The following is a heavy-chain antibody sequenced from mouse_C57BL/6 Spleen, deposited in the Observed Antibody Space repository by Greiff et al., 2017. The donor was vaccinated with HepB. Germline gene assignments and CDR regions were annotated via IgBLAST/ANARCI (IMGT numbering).Heavy chain of an antibody. V-gene: IGHV14-4*01. CDR1: GFNIKDDY. CDR2: IDPENGDT. CDR3: TRDSSGY. Sequence: VHVKQSGAELVRPGASVKLSCTASGFNIKDDYMHWVKQRPEQGLEWIGWIDPENGDTEYASKFQGKATITADTSSNTAYLQLSSLTSEDTAVYYCTRDSSGYWGQGTTLTVSS. D-gene: IGHD3-2*02. J-gene: IGHJ2*01.